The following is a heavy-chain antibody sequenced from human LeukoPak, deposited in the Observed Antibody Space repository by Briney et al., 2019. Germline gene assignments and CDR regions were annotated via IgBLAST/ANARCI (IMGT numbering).Heavy chain of an antibody. CDR1: GGTFSSYA. D-gene: IGHD4-17*01. V-gene: IGHV1-69*04. Sequence: SVKVSCKASGGTFSSYAISWVRQAPGQGLEWMERIIPIFGMANYAQKFQGRVTITADKSTSTAYMELSSLRSEDTAVYYCARGSYGDYYSVYFDYWGQGTLVTVSS. CDR3: ARGSYGDYYSVYFDY. CDR2: IIPIFGMA. J-gene: IGHJ4*02.